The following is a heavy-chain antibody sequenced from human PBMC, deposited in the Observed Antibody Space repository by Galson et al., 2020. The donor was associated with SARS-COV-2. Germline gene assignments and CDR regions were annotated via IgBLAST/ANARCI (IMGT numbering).Heavy chain of an antibody. CDR2: ISSDGSNK. V-gene: IGHV3-30*19. D-gene: IGHD1-26*01. CDR1: GFTFSSYG. CDR3: ARDELLYGCLDD. Sequence: GGSLRLSCAASGFTFSSYGMHWVRQAQGKGLEWVAVISSDGSNKYYTDSVTGRLTISRDNSKNTLYLQMNRLGAEDTAVYYCARDELLYGCLDDWGQGTLVTVSS. J-gene: IGHJ4*02.